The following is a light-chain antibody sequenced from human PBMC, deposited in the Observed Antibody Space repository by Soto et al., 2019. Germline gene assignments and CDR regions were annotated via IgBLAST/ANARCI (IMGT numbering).Light chain of an antibody. CDR1: SSDVGGYNY. CDR3: SSYAGSNNLV. Sequence: QFALTQPPSASGSPGQSVTISCTGTSSDVGGYNYVSWYQQHPGKAPKFMIYEVNKRPSGVPDRFSGSKSGNTASLTVSGLQAEDEADYYCSSYAGSNNLVFGGGTKLTVL. J-gene: IGLJ2*01. V-gene: IGLV2-8*01. CDR2: EVN.